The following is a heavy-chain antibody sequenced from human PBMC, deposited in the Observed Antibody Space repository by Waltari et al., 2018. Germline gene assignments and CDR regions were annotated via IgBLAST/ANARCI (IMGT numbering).Heavy chain of an antibody. CDR1: GGSFSGYY. J-gene: IGHJ4*02. D-gene: IGHD7-27*01. CDR3: ASRTGEDSKFDY. CDR2: INHSGST. V-gene: IGHV4-34*01. Sequence: QVQLQQWGAGLLKPSETLSLTCAVYGGSFSGYYWSWIRQPPGKGLEWIGEINHSGSTNYNPSLKSRVTISVDTSKNQFSLKLSSVTAADTAVYYCASRTGEDSKFDYWGQGTLVTVSS.